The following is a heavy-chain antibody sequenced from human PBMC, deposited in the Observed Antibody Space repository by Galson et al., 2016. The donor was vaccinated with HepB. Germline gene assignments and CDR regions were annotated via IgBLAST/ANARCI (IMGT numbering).Heavy chain of an antibody. J-gene: IGHJ1*01. CDR3: ERGMGVEVVVTEDDYFPH. Sequence: SLRLSCAASGFAFEADNMNWVRQAPGKGLEWISSITGRSSHTYYADSVRGRFAISRDNAKNSLYLQMNSLRPEDTVVYYCERGMGVEVVVTEDDYFPHWGQGILVSVSS. D-gene: IGHD6-19*01. V-gene: IGHV3-21*06. CDR2: ITGRSSHT. CDR1: GFAFEADN.